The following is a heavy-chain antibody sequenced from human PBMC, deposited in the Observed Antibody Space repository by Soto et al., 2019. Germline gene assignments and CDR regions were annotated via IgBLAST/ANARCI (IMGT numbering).Heavy chain of an antibody. J-gene: IGHJ4*02. V-gene: IGHV4-59*12. D-gene: IGHD2-15*01. Sequence: SETLSLTCTVSGGSISSYYWSWIRQPPGKGLEWIGYIYYSGSTNYNPSLKSRVTISVDTSKNQFSLKLSSVTAADTAVYYCASRYCSGGSCLGYYFDYWGQGTLVTVSS. CDR3: ASRYCSGGSCLGYYFDY. CDR2: IYYSGST. CDR1: GGSISSYY.